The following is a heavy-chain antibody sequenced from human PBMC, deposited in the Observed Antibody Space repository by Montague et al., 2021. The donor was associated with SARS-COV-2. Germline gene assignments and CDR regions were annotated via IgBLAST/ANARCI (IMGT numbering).Heavy chain of an antibody. CDR1: IGSNSSGSYY. CDR2: IDTSGXT. V-gene: IGHV4-61*02. CDR3: ARDGYSSGWNGLHWFDP. J-gene: IGHJ5*02. Sequence: TLSLTCTVSIGSNSSGSYYWSWIRQPAGKGLEWIGRIDTSGXTXYXXXXKXRVTISVDTSKNQFSLKLSSVTAADTAVYYCARDGYSSGWNGLHWFDPWGQGTLVTVSS. D-gene: IGHD6-25*01.